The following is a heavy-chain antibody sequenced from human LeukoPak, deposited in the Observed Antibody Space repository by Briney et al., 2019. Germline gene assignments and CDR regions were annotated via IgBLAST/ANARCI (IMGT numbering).Heavy chain of an antibody. D-gene: IGHD6-19*01. V-gene: IGHV4-59*08. CDR2: IYYTGGT. CDR3: AKYGGSGWVIDY. CDR1: GASISSNY. J-gene: IGHJ4*02. Sequence: SETLSLTCTVSGASISSNYWTWIRQPPGKGLEYIGYIYYTGGTNYNPSLKSRVTISVDTSKNQFSLMLSSVTAADTAVYFCAKYGGSGWVIDYWGQGTLVTVSS.